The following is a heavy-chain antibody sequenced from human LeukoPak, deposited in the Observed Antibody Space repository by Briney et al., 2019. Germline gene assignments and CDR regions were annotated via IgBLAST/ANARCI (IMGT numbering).Heavy chain of an antibody. Sequence: PGGSLRLSCAASGFTLSDYYMSWIRQAPGKGLEWVSYISSSGSTIYYADSVKGRFTISGDNAKNSLYLQMNSLRAEDTAVYYCASGYYDSSGYYRDYWGQGTLVTVSS. CDR2: ISSSGSTI. V-gene: IGHV3-11*01. CDR1: GFTLSDYY. D-gene: IGHD3-22*01. CDR3: ASGYYDSSGYYRDY. J-gene: IGHJ4*02.